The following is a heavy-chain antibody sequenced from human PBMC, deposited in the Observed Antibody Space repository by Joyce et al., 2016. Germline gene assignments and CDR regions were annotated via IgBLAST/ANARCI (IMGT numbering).Heavy chain of an antibody. V-gene: IGHV4-59*01. Sequence: LQESGAGLVKPSETLSLTCTVSGGSISRYYWSWIRQPPGKGLEGIGYSGSTNYNPSLKSRVTISVDTSKNQFSLKLSSVTAADTAIYYCARTRTGYSSLDPWGQGALVTVSS. CDR2: YSGST. J-gene: IGHJ5*02. CDR3: ARTRTGYSSLDP. CDR1: GGSISRYY. D-gene: IGHD6-13*01.